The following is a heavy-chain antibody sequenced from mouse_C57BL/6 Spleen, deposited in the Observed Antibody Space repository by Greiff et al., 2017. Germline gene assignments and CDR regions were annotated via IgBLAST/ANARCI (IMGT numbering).Heavy chain of an antibody. CDR2: IDPSDSYT. D-gene: IGHD1-2*01. CDR1: GYTFTSYW. V-gene: IGHV1-69*01. CDR3: AHYDGYAMGC. Sequence: QVQLQQPGAELVMPGASVKLSCKASGYTFTSYWMHWVKQRPGQGLEWIGEIDPSDSYTNYNQKFKGKSTLTVDKSSSTAYMQLSSLTSEDSAVYYCAHYDGYAMGCWGQGTSVTVSS. J-gene: IGHJ4*01.